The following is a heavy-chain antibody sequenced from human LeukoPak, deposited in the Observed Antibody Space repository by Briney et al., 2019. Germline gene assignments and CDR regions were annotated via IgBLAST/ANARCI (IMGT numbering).Heavy chain of an antibody. D-gene: IGHD6-19*01. CDR1: GFTFSSYG. CDR2: IWYDGSNK. Sequence: SGGSLRLSCAASGFTFSSYGMHWVRQAPGKGLEWVAVIWYDGSNKYYADSVKGRFTISRDNSKNTLYLQMNSLRAEDTAVYYWARDYTRGGWKSSGWELDYWGQGTLVTVSS. CDR3: ARDYTRGGWKSSGWELDY. V-gene: IGHV3-33*01. J-gene: IGHJ4*02.